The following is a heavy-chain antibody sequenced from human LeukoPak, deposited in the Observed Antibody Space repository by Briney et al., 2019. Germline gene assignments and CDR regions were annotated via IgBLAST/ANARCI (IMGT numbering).Heavy chain of an antibody. D-gene: IGHD2-2*01. CDR1: GAFISSYQ. CDR3: ARRTRYCSPASCHFDY. CDR2: TYYNGST. J-gene: IGHJ4*02. V-gene: IGHV4-59*08. Sequence: SSETLSLTCTVSGAFISSYQWSWIRLPPGKGLEWIGYTYYNGSTNYNPSLKSRVTISVDTSKNQFSLKLRSVTAADTAVYYCARRTRYCSPASCHFDYWGQGTLVTVSS.